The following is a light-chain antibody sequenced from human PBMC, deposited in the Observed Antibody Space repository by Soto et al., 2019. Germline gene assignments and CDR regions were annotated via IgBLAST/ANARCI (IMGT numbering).Light chain of an antibody. CDR3: QQYNTYSRT. V-gene: IGKV1-5*03. Sequence: DIQMTQSPSTLSASVGDRVTITCRASQRITRWLVWYQQKPGKAPKLLIYEASTLESGVPSRFSGSGFGTEFTLTISSLQPDDFATYYCQQYNTYSRTFGQGTKVDIK. CDR2: EAS. J-gene: IGKJ2*01. CDR1: QRITRW.